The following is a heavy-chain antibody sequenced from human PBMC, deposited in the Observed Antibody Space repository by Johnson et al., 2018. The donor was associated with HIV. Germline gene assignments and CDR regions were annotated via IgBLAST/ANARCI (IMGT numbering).Heavy chain of an antibody. CDR3: ARATYYYDTSGYLTRPRAFDV. V-gene: IGHV3-11*01. CDR2: ISSSGTTK. Sequence: QVQLVESGGGLVKPGGSLRLSCAASGFTFKDYYMNWVRQTPGKGLEWVAHISSSGTTKYYADSVKGRFTISRDNSKNTLYLQMNSLRAEDTALYYCARATYYYDTSGYLTRPRAFDVWGQGTMVTVS. D-gene: IGHD3-22*01. J-gene: IGHJ3*01. CDR1: GFTFKDYY.